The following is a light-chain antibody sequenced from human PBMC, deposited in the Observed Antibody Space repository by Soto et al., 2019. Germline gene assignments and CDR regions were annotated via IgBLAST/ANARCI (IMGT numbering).Light chain of an antibody. Sequence: QSVLTQPPSASGTPGQRVTISCSGSSFNVGGNTVNWYQQVTGTAPKFLINSNNQRPSGVPDRFSGSKSGTSASRAISGLQSEDEADYYCATWDDSLNGVVFGGGTKLTVL. J-gene: IGLJ2*01. V-gene: IGLV1-44*01. CDR2: SNN. CDR1: SFNVGGNT. CDR3: ATWDDSLNGVV.